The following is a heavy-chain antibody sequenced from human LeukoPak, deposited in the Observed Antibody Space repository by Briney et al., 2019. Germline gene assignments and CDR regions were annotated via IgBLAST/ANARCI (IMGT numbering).Heavy chain of an antibody. CDR1: GFTFSYYW. D-gene: IGHD5-12*01. V-gene: IGHV3-74*01. Sequence: PGGSLRLSCEASGFTFSYYWMHWVRQAPGKGLVWVSHITSDGSSTTYADSVKGRFTISRDNAKNTVYLQMNSLRAEDTAVYYCARDRGYMQDYWGQGTLVTVSS. J-gene: IGHJ4*02. CDR2: ITSDGSST. CDR3: ARDRGYMQDY.